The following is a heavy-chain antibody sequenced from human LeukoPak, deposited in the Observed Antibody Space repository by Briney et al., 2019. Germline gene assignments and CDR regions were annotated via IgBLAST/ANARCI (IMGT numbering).Heavy chain of an antibody. V-gene: IGHV3-23*01. J-gene: IGHJ4*02. D-gene: IGHD6-19*01. Sequence: GGSLRLSCAASGFTFSSYAMNWVRQAPGKGLEWVSGISGGGFNTYYADSVKGRFTISRDNSMNTVYLQMNNLRAEDTAVYYCAKDRWSSGTAHFDYWGQGTLVTGSS. CDR1: GFTFSSYA. CDR2: ISGGGFNT. CDR3: AKDRWSSGTAHFDY.